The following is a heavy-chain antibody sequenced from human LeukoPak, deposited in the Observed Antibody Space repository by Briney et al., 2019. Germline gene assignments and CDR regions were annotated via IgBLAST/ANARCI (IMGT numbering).Heavy chain of an antibody. CDR2: ISGSGGSI. J-gene: IGHJ5*02. CDR3: AKDQPGAGFDL. Sequence: PGGSLRLSCAASGFSFRTYDLSWVRQAPGKGLEWVSGISGSGGSIKYADSLKGRFTIPRDNSKKTLYLQMNSLAAEDTAVYYCAKDQPGAGFDLWGQGTLVTVAS. D-gene: IGHD1-1*01. CDR1: GFSFRTYD. V-gene: IGHV3-23*01.